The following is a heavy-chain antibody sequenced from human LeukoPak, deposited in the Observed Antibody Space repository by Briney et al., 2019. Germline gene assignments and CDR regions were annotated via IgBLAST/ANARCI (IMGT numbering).Heavy chain of an antibody. J-gene: IGHJ5*02. CDR1: AFNFTAYW. CDR2: INSDGTTT. V-gene: IGHV3-74*01. Sequence: PGGSLRLSCGSTAFNFTAYWMHWVRQAPRQGLLWVARINSDGTTTNYADSVKGRSTISRDNAKNTLFLQMNSLRAEDTAVYFCAVSNGGYGPWGQGALVTVSS. D-gene: IGHD5-12*01. CDR3: AVSNGGYGP.